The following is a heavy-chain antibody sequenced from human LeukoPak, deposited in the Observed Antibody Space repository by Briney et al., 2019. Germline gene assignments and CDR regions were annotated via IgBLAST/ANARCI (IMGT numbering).Heavy chain of an antibody. CDR2: IYYSGST. V-gene: IGHV4-39*01. J-gene: IGHJ1*01. CDR3: ASPPIAVVPAVPAEYFQH. Sequence: SETLSLTCTVSGGSISSSSYYWGWIRQPPGKGLEWIGSIYYSGSTYYNPSLKSRVTISVDTSKNQFSLKLSSVTAADTAVYYCASPPIAVVPAVPAEYFQHWGQGTLVTVSS. CDR1: GGSISSSSYY. D-gene: IGHD2-2*01.